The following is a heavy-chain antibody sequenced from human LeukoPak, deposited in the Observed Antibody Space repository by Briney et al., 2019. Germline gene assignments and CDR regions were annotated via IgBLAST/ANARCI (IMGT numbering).Heavy chain of an antibody. CDR3: ARATGSGYHFDY. J-gene: IGHJ4*02. Sequence: ASVKVSCKASGYTFTGYYMHWVRQAPGQGLEWMGWINPNSGGTNYAQKLQGRVTMTTDTSTSTAYMELRSLRSDDTAVYYCARATGSGYHFDYWGQGTLVTVSS. D-gene: IGHD3-22*01. CDR2: INPNSGGT. CDR1: GYTFTGYY. V-gene: IGHV1-2*02.